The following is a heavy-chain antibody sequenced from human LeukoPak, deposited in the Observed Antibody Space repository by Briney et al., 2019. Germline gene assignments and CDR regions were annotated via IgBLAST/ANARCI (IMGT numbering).Heavy chain of an antibody. CDR3: AKDHRSYSTGPDY. D-gene: IGHD4-17*01. Sequence: PGGSLRLSCAASGFTFSNYAMHWVRQAPGKGLEWVAVISYDGSNKDYADSVKGRFTIYRDNSKNTLYLQMNSLRAEDTAVYYCAKDHRSYSTGPDYWGQGALVTVSS. CDR2: ISYDGSNK. CDR1: GFTFSNYA. J-gene: IGHJ4*02. V-gene: IGHV3-30*18.